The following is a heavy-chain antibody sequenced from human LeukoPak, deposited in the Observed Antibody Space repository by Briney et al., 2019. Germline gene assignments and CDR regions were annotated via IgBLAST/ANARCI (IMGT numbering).Heavy chain of an antibody. CDR1: QFIFNNYA. Sequence: GGSLRLSCAASQFIFNNYAMSWVRQAPGKGLEWAASISYDGVDKYYADSLKGRFTMSRDNSKNSVYLQMDSLRVEDTAMYYCAKDVDTVMDWANDAFDVWGQGTMVIVSS. D-gene: IGHD5-18*01. V-gene: IGHV3-30-3*01. J-gene: IGHJ3*01. CDR3: AKDVDTVMDWANDAFDV. CDR2: ISYDGVDK.